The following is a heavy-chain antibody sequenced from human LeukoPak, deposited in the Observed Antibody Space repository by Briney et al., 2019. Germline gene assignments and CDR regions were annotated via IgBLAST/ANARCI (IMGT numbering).Heavy chain of an antibody. CDR3: ARDVGEYCSSVSCYASDY. CDR1: GYTFTGYY. CDR2: INPSSGGT. Sequence: ASVKVSCRASGYTFTGYYMHWVRQAPGQGLEWMGWINPSSGGTNYAQKFQGRVTMTRDTSISTAYMELSRLRSDDTAIYYCARDVGEYCSSVSCYASDYWGQGTLVTVSS. V-gene: IGHV1-2*02. D-gene: IGHD2-2*01. J-gene: IGHJ4*02.